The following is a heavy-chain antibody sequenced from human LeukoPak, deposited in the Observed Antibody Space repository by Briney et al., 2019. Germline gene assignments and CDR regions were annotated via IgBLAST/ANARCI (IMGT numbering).Heavy chain of an antibody. CDR1: GDSVSSNSAA. J-gene: IGHJ6*02. V-gene: IGHV6-1*01. CDR2: TYYRSKWYN. Sequence: SQTLSLTCAISGDSVSSNSAAWNWSRQSPSRGLEWLGRTYYRSKWYNDYAVSVKSRITINPDTSKNQFSLQLNSVTPEDTAVYYCATDLSAVVVRGVYYYYYGMHVWGQGTTVTVSS. CDR3: ATDLSAVVVRGVYYYYYGMHV. D-gene: IGHD3-10*01.